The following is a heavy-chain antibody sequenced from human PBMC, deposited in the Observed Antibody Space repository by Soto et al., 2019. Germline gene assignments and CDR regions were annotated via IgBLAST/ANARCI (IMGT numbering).Heavy chain of an antibody. V-gene: IGHV3-64*01. D-gene: IGHD6-19*01. CDR3: ARREQSDYYYMDV. CDR1: GFTFSNYA. Sequence: EVQLVECGGGLVQPGGSLRLSCAASGFTFSNYAMDWVRQAPGKVLEYVSGISSNGVGTYYANSVKDRFTISRDNSKNTLYLLMGSLRAEDMAVYCCARREQSDYYYMDVWGKGTSVTVSS. CDR2: ISSNGVGT. J-gene: IGHJ6*03.